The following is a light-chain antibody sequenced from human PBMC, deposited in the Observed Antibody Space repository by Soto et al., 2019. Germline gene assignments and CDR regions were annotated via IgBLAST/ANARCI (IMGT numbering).Light chain of an antibody. J-gene: IGLJ1*01. Sequence: QSVLTQSPSASGTPGQRVTISCSGSSSNIGSNGANWYQHLLGTAPKLLIYNNNQRPSGVPDRFSGSKSGTSASLAISGLQSGDEADYYCAAWDDSLNGYVFGIGTKVTVL. CDR3: AAWDDSLNGYV. V-gene: IGLV1-44*01. CDR2: NNN. CDR1: SSNIGSNG.